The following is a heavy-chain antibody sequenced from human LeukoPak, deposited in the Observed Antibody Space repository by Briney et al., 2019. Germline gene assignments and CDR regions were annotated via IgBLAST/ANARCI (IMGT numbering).Heavy chain of an antibody. D-gene: IGHD4/OR15-4a*01. CDR3: ARVGATYPPSDAFDI. V-gene: IGHV3-11*06. J-gene: IGHJ3*02. CDR1: RFIFSDYY. CDR2: ISSSTSYT. Sequence: GRSLRLSCAASRFIFSDYYMSWIRQAPGKGLELISYISSSTSYTNYADSVKGRFTISRDNANNSLYLQMNSLRAEDTAVYYCARVGATYPPSDAFDIWGQGTMVTVSS.